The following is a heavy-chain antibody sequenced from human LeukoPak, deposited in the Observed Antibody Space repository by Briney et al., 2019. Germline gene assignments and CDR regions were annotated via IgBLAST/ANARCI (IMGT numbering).Heavy chain of an antibody. CDR2: IYYSGTT. D-gene: IGHD2-15*01. Sequence: PSETLSLTCTVSGGSMSSYYWSWIRQPPGKGLEWIGYIYYSGTTNYNPSLKSRVTISLDTSKNQFSLTLNSVTAADTAVYYCARKEGFCSGGSCPRVWFDPWGQGTLVTVSS. CDR3: ARKEGFCSGGSCPRVWFDP. CDR1: GGSMSSYY. J-gene: IGHJ5*02. V-gene: IGHV4-59*01.